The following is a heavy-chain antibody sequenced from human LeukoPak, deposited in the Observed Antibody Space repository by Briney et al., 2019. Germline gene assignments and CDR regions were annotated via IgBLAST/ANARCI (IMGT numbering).Heavy chain of an antibody. Sequence: GGSLRLSCAASGFTFSTYGMHWVRQAPGKGLEWVAAIWSDGSNRFYADSVKGRFTFSRDNSKNTLSLQMNSLRAEDTAVYYCVKERSPFDAFDIWGQGTMVTVSS. CDR3: VKERSPFDAFDI. CDR2: IWSDGSNR. J-gene: IGHJ3*02. V-gene: IGHV3-33*06. CDR1: GFTFSTYG.